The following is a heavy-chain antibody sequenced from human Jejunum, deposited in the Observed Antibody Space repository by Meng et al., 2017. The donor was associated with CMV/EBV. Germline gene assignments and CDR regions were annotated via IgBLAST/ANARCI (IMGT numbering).Heavy chain of an antibody. CDR3: AKHDHYDSSGYSVLGAFDV. J-gene: IGHJ3*01. V-gene: IGHV3-11*01. CDR2: ISSSGNTI. CDR1: DYY. D-gene: IGHD3-22*01. Sequence: DYYMSWIRQAPGKGLEWVSYISSSGNTIYYADSVKGRFTISRDNAKNSLYLQMNSLRAEDTAVYYCAKHDHYDSSGYSVLGAFDVWGHGTMVTVSS.